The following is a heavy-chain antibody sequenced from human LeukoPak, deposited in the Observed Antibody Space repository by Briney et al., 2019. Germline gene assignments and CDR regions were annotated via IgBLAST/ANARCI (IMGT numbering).Heavy chain of an antibody. V-gene: IGHV4-34*11. CDR1: GGSFSGYY. D-gene: IGHD3-22*01. J-gene: IGHJ3*01. Sequence: PSETLSLTCAVYGGSFSGYYWSWIRQPPGKALEWIGNIFYSGSTYYSPSLKSRVTISLDTSRNQFSLKLNSVTAADTAVYFCARDGPYDSGAFHFWGQGTMVTVSS. CDR3: ARDGPYDSGAFHF. CDR2: IFYSGST.